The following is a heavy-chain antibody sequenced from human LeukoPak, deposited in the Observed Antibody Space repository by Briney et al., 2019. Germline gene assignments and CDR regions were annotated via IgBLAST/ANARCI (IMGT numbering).Heavy chain of an antibody. J-gene: IGHJ6*03. V-gene: IGHV3-48*03. CDR3: ARAESEVKKRVYYYYMDV. CDR2: ISSSGGTI. D-gene: IGHD1-14*01. Sequence: PGGSLRLSCAASGFTFSSYEMNWVRQAPGKGLEWISFISSSGGTIYSADSVKGRFTISRDNAKNSLYLQMNSLRAEDTAVYYCARAESEVKKRVYYYYMDVWGKGTTVTISS. CDR1: GFTFSSYE.